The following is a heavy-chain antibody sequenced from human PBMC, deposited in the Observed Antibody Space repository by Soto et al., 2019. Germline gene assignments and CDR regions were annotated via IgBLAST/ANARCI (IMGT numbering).Heavy chain of an antibody. D-gene: IGHD7-27*01. V-gene: IGHV3-33*01. J-gene: IGHJ4*02. CDR1: GFIFSSFG. Sequence: PGGSLRLSCAASGFIFSSFGMHWVRQAPGKGLEWVTHIWYDGSNTYYADPVKGRFTISRDNSRNTLYLQMNSLRAEDTAVYHCVRDLLGSGGHFDYWGQGTLVTVSS. CDR3: VRDLLGSGGHFDY. CDR2: IWYDGSNT.